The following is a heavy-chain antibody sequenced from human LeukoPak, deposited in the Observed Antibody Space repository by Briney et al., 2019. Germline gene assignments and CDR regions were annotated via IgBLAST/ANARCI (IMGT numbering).Heavy chain of an antibody. Sequence: RASVKVSCKASGGTFGNNGIGWVRQAPGQGLEWMGIINPSGGSTSYAQKFQGRVTMTRDTSTSTVYMELSSLRSEDTAVYYCARNGGGWQQLVHSAFDIWGQGTMVTVSS. J-gene: IGHJ3*02. CDR2: INPSGGST. D-gene: IGHD6-13*01. CDR3: ARNGGGWQQLVHSAFDI. V-gene: IGHV1-46*01. CDR1: GGTFGNNG.